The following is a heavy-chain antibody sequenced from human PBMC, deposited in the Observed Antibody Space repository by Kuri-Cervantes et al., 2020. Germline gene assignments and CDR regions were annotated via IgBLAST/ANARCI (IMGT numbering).Heavy chain of an antibody. J-gene: IGHJ6*02. V-gene: IGHV3-66*01. D-gene: IGHD3-9*01. CDR3: ARDSEYFDWLLPAGYYYGMDV. CDR1: GFTVSSNY. Sequence: GGSLRLSCAASGFTVSSNYMSWVRRAPGKGLEWVSVIYSGGSTYYADSVKGRFTISRDNSKNTLYLQMNSLRAEDTAVYYCARDSEYFDWLLPAGYYYGMDVWGQGTTVTVSS. CDR2: IYSGGST.